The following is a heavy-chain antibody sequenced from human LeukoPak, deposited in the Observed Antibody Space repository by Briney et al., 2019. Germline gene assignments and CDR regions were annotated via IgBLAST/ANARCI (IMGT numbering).Heavy chain of an antibody. V-gene: IGHV3-23*01. CDR2: ISDSGGST. J-gene: IGHJ4*02. CDR3: ASILLWYVYDY. D-gene: IGHD3-10*01. Sequence: GGSLRLSCAASGFTFSSYGMSWVRQAPGEGLEWVSAISDSGGSTYYTGSVKGRFTISRDQSKNTLYLQMNGLRAEDTAVYYCASILLWYVYDYWGQGTLVTVSS. CDR1: GFTFSSYG.